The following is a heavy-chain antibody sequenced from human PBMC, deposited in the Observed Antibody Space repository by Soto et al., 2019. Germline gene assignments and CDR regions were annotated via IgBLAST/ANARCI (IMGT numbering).Heavy chain of an antibody. CDR3: AREGYCSSTSCCHYYYYYGMDV. CDR2: ISSSSSYI. J-gene: IGHJ6*02. CDR1: GFTFSSYS. Sequence: GSLRLSCAASGFTFSSYSMNWVRQAPGKGLEWVSSISSSSSYIYYADSVKGRFTISRDNAKNSLYLQMNSLRAEDTAVYYCAREGYCSSTSCCHYYYYYGMDVWGQGTTVTVYS. D-gene: IGHD2-2*01. V-gene: IGHV3-21*01.